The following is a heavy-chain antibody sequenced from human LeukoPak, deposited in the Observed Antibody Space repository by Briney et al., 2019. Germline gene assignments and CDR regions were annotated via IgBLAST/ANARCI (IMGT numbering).Heavy chain of an antibody. CDR1: GYTFTSYY. Sequence: GASVKVSCKASGYTFTSYYMHWVRQAPGQGLEWMGIIDPSGGSTSYAQKFQGRVPMTRDTSTSTVYMELSSLRSEDTAVYYCARPFGELFDYWGQGTLVTVSS. CDR2: IDPSGGST. J-gene: IGHJ4*02. D-gene: IGHD3-10*01. CDR3: ARPFGELFDY. V-gene: IGHV1-46*01.